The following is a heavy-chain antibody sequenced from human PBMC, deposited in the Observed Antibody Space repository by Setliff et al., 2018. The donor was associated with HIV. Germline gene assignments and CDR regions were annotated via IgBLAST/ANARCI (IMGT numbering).Heavy chain of an antibody. CDR3: ASPQGANQLLWSFDY. Sequence: SVKVSCKASGYTFITYRIHWVRQAPGLGLEWMGGIIPIFGTANYAQKFQGRVTITADESTNTAYMELSSLRSEDTAVYYCASPQGANQLLWSFDYWGQGTLVTVSS. CDR1: GYTFITYR. V-gene: IGHV1-69*13. CDR2: IIPIFGTA. D-gene: IGHD2-2*01. J-gene: IGHJ4*02.